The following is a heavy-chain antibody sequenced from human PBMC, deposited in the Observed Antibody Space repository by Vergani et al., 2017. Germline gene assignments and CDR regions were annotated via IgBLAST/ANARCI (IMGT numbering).Heavy chain of an antibody. Sequence: QVQLQESGPGLVKPPGTPSLTCAVSGASISSSHWWGWVRQTPGKGLEWIGEISYSGNTNYNPSLMSRITISVDKSKNQFSLKLSSVTAADTAVYYCARVVDYDNTGYYEDYWGEGIMVIVSS. CDR2: ISYSGNT. V-gene: IGHV4-4*03. CDR3: ARVVDYDNTGYYEDY. CDR1: GASISSSHW. D-gene: IGHD3-22*01. J-gene: IGHJ4*02.